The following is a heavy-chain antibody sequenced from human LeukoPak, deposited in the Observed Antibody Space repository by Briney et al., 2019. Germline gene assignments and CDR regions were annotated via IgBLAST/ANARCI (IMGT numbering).Heavy chain of an antibody. CDR1: GFTFSSYG. CDR3: ATDRYYTMNI. CDR2: ISYDGSNK. Sequence: GGSLRLSCAASGFTFSSYGMHWVRQAPGKGLEWVAVISYDGSNKYYADSVKGRFTISRDNAKNTLYLQMNSLRLDDTAVYYCATDRYYTMNIWGQGTTVTVSS. V-gene: IGHV3-30*03. J-gene: IGHJ6*02.